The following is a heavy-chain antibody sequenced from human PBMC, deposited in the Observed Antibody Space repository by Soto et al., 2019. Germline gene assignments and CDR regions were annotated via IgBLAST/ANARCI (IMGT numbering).Heavy chain of an antibody. Sequence: GGSLRLSCAVSGFTVSSNYMNWVRQAPGKGLEWVSFIYSGGNTYYADSVKGRFTVSRDDSKNTLYLQMNSLKTEDTALYFCATDLYSFGKPNFDHWGQGTLVTISS. V-gene: IGHV3-66*01. CDR1: GFTVSSNY. D-gene: IGHD5-18*01. CDR3: ATDLYSFGKPNFDH. CDR2: IYSGGNT. J-gene: IGHJ4*02.